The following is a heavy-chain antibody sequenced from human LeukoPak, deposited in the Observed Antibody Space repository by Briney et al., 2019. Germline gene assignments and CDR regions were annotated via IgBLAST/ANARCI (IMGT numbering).Heavy chain of an antibody. CDR3: ARLGVPASGFDY. D-gene: IGHD2-2*01. J-gene: IGHJ4*02. CDR2: IYYSGST. Sequence: SETLSLTCTVSGGSISSSSYYWGWIRQPPGKGLEWIGSIYYSGSTYYNPSLKSRVTISVDTSKNQFSLKLSSVTAADTAVYYCARLGVPASGFDYWGQGTLVTVSS. CDR1: GGSISSSSYY. V-gene: IGHV4-39*01.